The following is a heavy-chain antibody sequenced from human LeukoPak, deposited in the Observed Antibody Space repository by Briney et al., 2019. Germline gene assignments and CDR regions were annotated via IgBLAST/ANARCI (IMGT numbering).Heavy chain of an antibody. D-gene: IGHD4-17*01. V-gene: IGHV3-74*01. J-gene: IGHJ4*02. CDR1: GYTFSSYW. CDR3: TRDTCGARDS. CDR2: IKEDGSST. Sequence: GVSLRLSCAASGYTFSSYWMRWVRQVPGKGLVWVSRIKEDGSSTSYAESVRGRFTISRDNAKNTLYLQMNSLRAEDAAVYYCTRDTCGARDSWGQGTLVTVSS.